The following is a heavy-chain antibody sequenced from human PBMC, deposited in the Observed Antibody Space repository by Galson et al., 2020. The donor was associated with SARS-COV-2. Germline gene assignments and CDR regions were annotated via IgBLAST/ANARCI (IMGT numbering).Heavy chain of an antibody. CDR2: IYYSGST. CDR1: GGSISSYY. D-gene: IGHD5-12*01. V-gene: IGHV4-59*08. J-gene: IGHJ4*02. CDR3: ARLRWLQGDFDY. Sequence: SQTLSLTCTVSGGSISSYYWSWIRQPPGKGLEWSGYIYYSGSTNYNPSLKSRVTISVDTSKNQFSLKLSSVTAADTAVYYCARLRWLQGDFDYWGQGTLVTVSS.